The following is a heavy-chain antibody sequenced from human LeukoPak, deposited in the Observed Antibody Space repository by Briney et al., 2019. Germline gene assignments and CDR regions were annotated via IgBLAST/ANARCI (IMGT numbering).Heavy chain of an antibody. CDR1: GFTVSSNY. D-gene: IGHD3-10*01. V-gene: IGHV3-66*01. J-gene: IGHJ3*02. Sequence: GGSLRLSCAASGFTVSSNYMSWVRQAPGKGLEWVSVIYSGGSTYYADSVKGRFTISRDNSKNTLYLQMNSLRAGDTAVYYCASTAGDGAFDIWGQGTMVTVSS. CDR2: IYSGGST. CDR3: ASTAGDGAFDI.